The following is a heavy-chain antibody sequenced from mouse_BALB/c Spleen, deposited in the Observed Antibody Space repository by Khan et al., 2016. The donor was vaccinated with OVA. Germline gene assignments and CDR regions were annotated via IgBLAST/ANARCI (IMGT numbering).Heavy chain of an antibody. J-gene: IGHJ4*01. Sequence: QVQLKQSGPGLAAPSQSLSITCTISGFSLTNYGVHWVRQPPGKGLEWLVVIWSDGSTTYNSALKSRLTITKDNSQSQVFLKMNSLQTDDTAIYFGARQPYYHYNILDYWGQGTSLTVSS. CDR2: IWSDGST. CDR3: ARQPYYHYNILDY. D-gene: IGHD2-4*01. V-gene: IGHV2-6-1*01. CDR1: GFSLTNYG.